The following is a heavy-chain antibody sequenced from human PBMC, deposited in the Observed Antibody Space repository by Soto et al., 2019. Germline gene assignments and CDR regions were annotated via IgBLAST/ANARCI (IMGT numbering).Heavy chain of an antibody. Sequence: ESLSLTSTVSGGSVSSSGYYWVWIRQPPEKGLEWIGSLHYSGSTYYNPSLKSRVTISVDTSKNQFSLKLSSVTAADTAVYYCARHYEIFPLDPWGQGTMVTVSS. J-gene: IGHJ5*02. CDR1: GGSVSSSGYY. CDR2: LHYSGST. D-gene: IGHD3-9*01. CDR3: ARHYEIFPLDP. V-gene: IGHV4-39*01.